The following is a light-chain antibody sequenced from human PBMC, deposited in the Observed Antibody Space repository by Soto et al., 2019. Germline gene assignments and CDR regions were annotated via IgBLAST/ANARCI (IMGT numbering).Light chain of an antibody. Sequence: DIQMTQSPSSLSASVGDRVTITCRASQSVSGRLNWYQQKPGKAPKVLIYAASTLQSGVPSRFSGSGSGTDFALTISSLQREDSATYYCQESYSFMWTFGRGTKVDIK. CDR1: QSVSGR. CDR2: AAS. J-gene: IGKJ1*01. V-gene: IGKV1-39*01. CDR3: QESYSFMWT.